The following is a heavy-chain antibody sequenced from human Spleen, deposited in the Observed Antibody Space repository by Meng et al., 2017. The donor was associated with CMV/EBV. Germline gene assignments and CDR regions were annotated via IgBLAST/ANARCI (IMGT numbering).Heavy chain of an antibody. D-gene: IGHD2-2*01. V-gene: IGHV3-23*01. CDR2: ISGSGGST. J-gene: IGHJ4*02. CDR1: GFTFSSYA. Sequence: LSLTCAASGFTFSSYAMSWVRQAPGKGLEWVSAISGSGGSTYYADSVKGRFTISRDNSKNTLYLQMNSLRAEDTAVYYCAKGKDIVVVPAALALDYWGQGTLVTVSS. CDR3: AKGKDIVVVPAALALDY.